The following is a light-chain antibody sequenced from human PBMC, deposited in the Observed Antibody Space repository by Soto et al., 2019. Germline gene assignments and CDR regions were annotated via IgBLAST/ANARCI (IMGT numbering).Light chain of an antibody. V-gene: IGKV1D-12*01. J-gene: IGKJ5*01. CDR2: AAS. CDR1: QDIAAY. CDR3: QQAYSFPIP. Sequence: DIQVTQSPSSVSASVGDRVTITCRASQDIAAYLAWYQHKPGRAPELLIHAASSLQSGVPSRFSGSGSGTDFTLTINSLQPEDFATYYCQQAYSFPIPFCQGTRLEIK.